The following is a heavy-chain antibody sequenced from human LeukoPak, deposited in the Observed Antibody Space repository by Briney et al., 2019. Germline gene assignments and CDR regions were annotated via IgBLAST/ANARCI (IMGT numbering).Heavy chain of an antibody. CDR1: GGSVSSGSYY. V-gene: IGHV4-61*01. J-gene: IGHJ4*02. D-gene: IGHD4-17*01. CDR3: ARDLGDYDNYFDY. CDR2: IYYSGST. Sequence: PSETLSLTCTVSGGSVSSGSYYWSWIRQPPGKGLEWIGCIYYSGSTNYNPSPKSRVTISVDTSKNQFSLKLSFVTAADTAVYYCARDLGDYDNYFDYWGQGTLVTVSS.